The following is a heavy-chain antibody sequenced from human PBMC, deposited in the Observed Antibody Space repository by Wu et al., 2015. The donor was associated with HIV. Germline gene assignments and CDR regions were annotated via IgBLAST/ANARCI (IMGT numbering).Heavy chain of an antibody. CDR1: GYSFTSYG. J-gene: IGHJ6*03. CDR3: ARGCSRWPNYYYYYMDV. CDR2: ISPYNGHT. Sequence: QVHLMQSGPEVTMPGASVNVSCKASGYSFTSYGIIWVRQAPGQGLEWLGWISPYNGHTNYAQKLQNRFTMTTDASTNTAYMELRSLRSDDTAIYYCARGCSRWPNYYYYYMDVWGKGTTVTVSS. D-gene: IGHD6-13*01. V-gene: IGHV1-18*04.